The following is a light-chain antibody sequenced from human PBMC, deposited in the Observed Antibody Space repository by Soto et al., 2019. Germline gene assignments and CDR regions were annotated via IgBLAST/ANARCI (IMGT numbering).Light chain of an antibody. CDR2: EGS. J-gene: IGLJ1*01. Sequence: QSALTQPASVSGSPGQSITISCTGTSSDVGSYNLVSWYQQHPGKAPKLMIYEGSKRPSGVSNRFSGSKSGNTASLTISGLQAEDEADYYCSSYTSSSTLLYVFGTGTKVTV. V-gene: IGLV2-14*02. CDR1: SSDVGSYNL. CDR3: SSYTSSSTLLYV.